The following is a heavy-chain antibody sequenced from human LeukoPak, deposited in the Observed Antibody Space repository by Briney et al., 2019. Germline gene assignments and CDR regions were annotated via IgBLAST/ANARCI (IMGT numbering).Heavy chain of an antibody. CDR1: GFNVSSHY. V-gene: IGHV3-53*01. CDR3: ARRRPIWLGGEDYGLDV. J-gene: IGHJ6*04. Sequence: GGSLRLSCAASGFNVSSHYMSWVRKAPGKALECVSVIFSGGTTYYTDSVKGRFTISRDNSNNTVYLQIKSLKVEDTAVYYCARRRPIWLGGEDYGLDVWGKGTTVTVSS. D-gene: IGHD3-10*01. CDR2: IFSGGTT.